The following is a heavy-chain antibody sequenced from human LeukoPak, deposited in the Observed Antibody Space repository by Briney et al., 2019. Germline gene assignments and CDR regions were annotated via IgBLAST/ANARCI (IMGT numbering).Heavy chain of an antibody. CDR1: GYTLTELS. Sequence: GASVKVSCKVSGYTLTELSMHWVRQAPGKGLEWMGGFDPEDGETIYAQKFQGRVTMTEDTSTDTAYMELSSLRSEDTAVYYCATGHVLRFLEWLLPFDYWGQGTLVTVSS. V-gene: IGHV1-24*01. D-gene: IGHD3-3*01. CDR3: ATGHVLRFLEWLLPFDY. CDR2: FDPEDGET. J-gene: IGHJ4*02.